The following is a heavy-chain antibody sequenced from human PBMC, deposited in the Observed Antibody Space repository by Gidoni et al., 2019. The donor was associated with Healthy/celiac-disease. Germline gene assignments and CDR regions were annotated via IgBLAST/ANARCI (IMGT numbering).Heavy chain of an antibody. V-gene: IGHV3-66*01. CDR3: ARDSGTSYGYGSFDY. D-gene: IGHD5-18*01. CDR2: IYSGGST. J-gene: IGHJ4*02. Sequence: EVQLVESGGGLVQPGGALRLSCAASGFTVIRNYMSWVRQAPGKGLEWVSVIYSGGSTYYADSVKGRFTISRDNSKNTLYLQMNSLRAEDTAVYYCARDSGTSYGYGSFDYWGQGTLVTVSS. CDR1: GFTVIRNY.